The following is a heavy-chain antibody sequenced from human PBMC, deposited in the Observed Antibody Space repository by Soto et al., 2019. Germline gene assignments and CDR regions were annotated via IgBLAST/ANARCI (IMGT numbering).Heavy chain of an antibody. CDR2: IRSRGGAT. J-gene: IGHJ4*02. D-gene: IGHD2-8*01. CDR3: VRTRFHYGVY. V-gene: IGHV3-11*01. CDR1: GFSFSDYF. Sequence: QVQLVESGGGVVEPGGSLRLSCAISGFSFSDYFMSWIRQAPGKGLEWISEIRSRGGATYYSDSLKGRFTISRDNAKDILYLEMNSLGADDTAVYYFVRTRFHYGVYWGQGAPVTVS.